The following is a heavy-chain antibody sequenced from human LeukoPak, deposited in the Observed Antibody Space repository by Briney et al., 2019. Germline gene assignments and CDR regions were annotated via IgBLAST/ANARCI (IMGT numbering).Heavy chain of an antibody. CDR3: ARDYHDSSAGTVDV. CDR2: ISWNSGSI. Sequence: GRSLRLSCAASGFTFDDYAMHWVRQAPGKGLEWVSGISWNSGSIGYADSVKGRFTISRDNVKNALYLQMNSLRAEDTAVYYCARDYHDSSAGTVDVWGQGTMVTVSS. V-gene: IGHV3-9*01. J-gene: IGHJ3*01. CDR1: GFTFDDYA. D-gene: IGHD3-22*01.